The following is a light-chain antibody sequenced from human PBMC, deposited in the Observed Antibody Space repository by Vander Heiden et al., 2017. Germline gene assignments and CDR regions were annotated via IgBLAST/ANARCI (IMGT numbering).Light chain of an antibody. CDR3: QQCTNWPPEYT. V-gene: IGKV3-11*01. J-gene: IGKJ2*01. CDR2: GAS. CDR1: QSVNY. Sequence: DSVLTQSPATLSLSPGERATLSCRASQSVNYFAWYQQKPGQAPRLLIYGASNRATGIPARFSGSGSGADFTLTISSLEPEDSAIYYCQQCTNWPPEYTFGQGTKLEIK.